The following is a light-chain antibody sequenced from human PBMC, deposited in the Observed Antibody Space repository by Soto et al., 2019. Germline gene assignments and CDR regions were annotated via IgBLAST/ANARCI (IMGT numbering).Light chain of an antibody. V-gene: IGKV3-15*01. Sequence: EIVMTQSPATLSVSPGERATLSCRASQSVSSNLAWYQQKPGQTPSLLIYGASTRATGIPARFSGSGSGTEFTLTISSLQSEDFAVYYCQQYNNWPRIFGQGTKLEIK. J-gene: IGKJ2*01. CDR2: GAS. CDR3: QQYNNWPRI. CDR1: QSVSSN.